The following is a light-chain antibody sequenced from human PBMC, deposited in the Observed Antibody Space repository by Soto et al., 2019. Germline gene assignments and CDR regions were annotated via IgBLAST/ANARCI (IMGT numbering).Light chain of an antibody. V-gene: IGKV1-5*03. CDR2: KAS. CDR1: QSISSW. J-gene: IGKJ1*01. CDR3: QQYNSYSWT. Sequence: DIQMTQSPSTLSASVGDRVTITCRASQSISSWLAWYQQKPGKAPKLLIYKASSLESGVPSSFSGSGSGTEFTLTIISLQPDDFATYNCQQYNSYSWTFGQGTKVEIK.